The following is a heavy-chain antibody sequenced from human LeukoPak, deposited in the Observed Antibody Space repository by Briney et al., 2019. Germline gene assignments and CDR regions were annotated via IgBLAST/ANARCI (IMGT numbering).Heavy chain of an antibody. J-gene: IGHJ5*02. V-gene: IGHV3-48*03. Sequence: GGSLRLSCAASGFDLSTYEMNWVRQAPGKGLEWIADITISGHTKNYADSVKGRFSISRDNTRTSLYLQMHSLRVEDTGVYYCARGDPHADLWGQGTLVTVSS. CDR2: ITISGHTK. CDR1: GFDLSTYE. D-gene: IGHD5-24*01. CDR3: ARGDPHADL.